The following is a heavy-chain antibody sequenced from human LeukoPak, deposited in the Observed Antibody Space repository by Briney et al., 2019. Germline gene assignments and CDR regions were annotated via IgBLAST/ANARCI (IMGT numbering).Heavy chain of an antibody. CDR2: ISGSGGST. D-gene: IGHD3-22*01. Sequence: GGSLRLSCAASGFTFSSYAMSWVRQAPGKGLEWVSSISGSGGSTYYADSVKGRFTISRDNSKNTLYLQMNSLRAEDTAVYYCAKDRQDYDSGDYFDYWGQGTLVTVSS. CDR3: AKDRQDYDSGDYFDY. CDR1: GFTFSSYA. J-gene: IGHJ4*02. V-gene: IGHV3-23*01.